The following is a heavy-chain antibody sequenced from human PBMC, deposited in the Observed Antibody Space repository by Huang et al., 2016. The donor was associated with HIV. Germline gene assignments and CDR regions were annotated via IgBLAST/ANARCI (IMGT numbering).Heavy chain of an antibody. CDR3: AAYTSGPAGYYYYYDMDV. D-gene: IGHD6-19*01. Sequence: QMQLVQSGPEVKKPGTSVKVSCKASGFTFTSSAVQWVRQARGQRLGWIECIVDVNGNTNNAQKCQERGTITRDMSTSTAYMKLSSLRSEDTAVYYCAAYTSGPAGYYYYYDMDVWGQGTTVTVSS. CDR2: IVDVNGNT. CDR1: GFTFTSSA. J-gene: IGHJ6*02. V-gene: IGHV1-58*01.